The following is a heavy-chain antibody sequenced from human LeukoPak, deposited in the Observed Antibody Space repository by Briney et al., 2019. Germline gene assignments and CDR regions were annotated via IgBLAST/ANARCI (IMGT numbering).Heavy chain of an antibody. CDR2: IYSGGST. J-gene: IGHJ1*01. CDR1: GFTVSSNY. V-gene: IGHV3-53*01. D-gene: IGHD2-21*02. Sequence: GGSLRLSCAASGFTVSSNYMSWVRQAPGKGLEWVSVIYSGGSTYYADSVKGRFTISRDNAQNSMYLQMNSLRVEDTAVYYCTSWGDTTAEYFQRWGQGTLVTVSS. CDR3: TSWGDTTAEYFQR.